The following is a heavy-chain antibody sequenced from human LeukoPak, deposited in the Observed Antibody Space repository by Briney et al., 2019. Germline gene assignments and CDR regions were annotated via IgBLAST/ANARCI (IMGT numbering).Heavy chain of an antibody. J-gene: IGHJ3*02. D-gene: IGHD3-3*01. CDR3: AKKGSGRYYDFWSGYDPIPGGAFDI. CDR1: GFTFSTYA. Sequence: GGSLRLSCEASGFTFSTYAMSWVRQAPGKGLEWVSTISNSNGNTYYADSVKGRFTISRDNSKNTLYLQMNSLRAEDTAVYYCAKKGSGRYYDFWSGYDPIPGGAFDIWGQGTMVTVSS. CDR2: ISNSNGNT. V-gene: IGHV3-23*01.